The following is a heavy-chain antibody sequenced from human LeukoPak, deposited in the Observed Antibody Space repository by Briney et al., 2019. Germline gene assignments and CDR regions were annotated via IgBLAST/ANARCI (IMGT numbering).Heavy chain of an antibody. V-gene: IGHV4-39*07. J-gene: IGHJ3*02. CDR1: GGSISSSSYY. D-gene: IGHD3-10*01. CDR3: ARVRYYGSGIPLNAFDI. Sequence: SETLSLTCTVSGGSISSSSYYWGWIRQPPGKGLEWIGSIYYSGSTYYNPSLKSRVTISVDTSKNQFSLKLSSVTAADTAVYYCARVRYYGSGIPLNAFDIWGQGTMVTVSS. CDR2: IYYSGST.